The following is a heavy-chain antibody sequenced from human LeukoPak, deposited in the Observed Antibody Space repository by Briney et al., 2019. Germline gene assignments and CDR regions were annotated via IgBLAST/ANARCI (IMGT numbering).Heavy chain of an antibody. V-gene: IGHV3-30*04. J-gene: IGHJ6*02. CDR1: GLTFSDSA. CDR3: ARTMVRGVIISYYYGMDV. D-gene: IGHD3-10*01. Sequence: GRSLRLSCAASGLTFSDSAMHWVRQAPGKELEWVAVISHDGKNKYYADSVKGRFTISRDNAKNSLYLQMNSLRAEDTAVYYCARTMVRGVIISYYYGMDVWGQGTTVTVSS. CDR2: ISHDGKNK.